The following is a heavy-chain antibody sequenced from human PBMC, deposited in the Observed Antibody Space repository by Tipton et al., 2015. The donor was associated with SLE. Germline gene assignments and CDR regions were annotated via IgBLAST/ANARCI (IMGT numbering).Heavy chain of an antibody. D-gene: IGHD1-26*01. J-gene: IGHJ3*02. CDR1: GGSISSSSYY. V-gene: IGHV4-39*07. Sequence: LRLSCTVSGGSISSSSYYWGWIRQPPGKGLGWIGGIYYSGSTSSNPSLKSRVPISVDTSKNQFSLKLSSVTAADTAGYYRASGRQKGRRAFDMWRQGTKVTVSS. CDR3: ASGRQKGRRAFDM. CDR2: IYYSGST.